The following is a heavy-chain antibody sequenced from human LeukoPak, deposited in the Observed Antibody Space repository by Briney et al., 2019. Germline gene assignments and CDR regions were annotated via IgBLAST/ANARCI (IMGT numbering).Heavy chain of an antibody. J-gene: IGHJ4*02. CDR2: ISGASSVT. V-gene: IGHV3-48*02. CDR3: AREHSSTWSYDY. D-gene: IGHD6-13*01. CDR1: GFTFSGYS. Sequence: GGSLRLSCAASGFTFSGYSMNWVRQAPGKGLEWISYISGASSVTYYADTVKGRFTISRDNAKNSLHLQMNNVRDEDTAVYYCAREHSSTWSYDYWGQGTLVIVTS.